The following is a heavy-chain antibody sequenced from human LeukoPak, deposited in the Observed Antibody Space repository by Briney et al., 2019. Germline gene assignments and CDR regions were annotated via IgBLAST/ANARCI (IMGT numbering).Heavy chain of an antibody. Sequence: ASVKVSCKASGYTFTSYDINWVRQATGQGLEWMGWMNPNSGNTGYAQKFQGRVTMTRNTSISTAYMELSSLRSEDTAVYYCARARAGYCSSTSCYLYNWFDPWGQGTPVTVSS. J-gene: IGHJ5*02. D-gene: IGHD2-2*01. CDR1: GYTFTSYD. V-gene: IGHV1-8*01. CDR3: ARARAGYCSSTSCYLYNWFDP. CDR2: MNPNSGNT.